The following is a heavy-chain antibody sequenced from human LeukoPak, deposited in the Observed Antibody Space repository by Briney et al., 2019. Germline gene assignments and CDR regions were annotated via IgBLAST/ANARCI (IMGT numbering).Heavy chain of an antibody. V-gene: IGHV3-11*01. J-gene: IGHJ4*02. CDR2: ISSSGSTI. Sequence: GGSLRLSCAASGFTFNDYYMSWIRQAPGKGLERVSYISSSGSTIYYADSVKGRFTISRDNAKNSLYLQMNSLRAEDTAVYYCARVGITIFGVVIIGDYFDYWGQGTLVTVSS. D-gene: IGHD3-3*01. CDR3: ARVGITIFGVVIIGDYFDY. CDR1: GFTFNDYY.